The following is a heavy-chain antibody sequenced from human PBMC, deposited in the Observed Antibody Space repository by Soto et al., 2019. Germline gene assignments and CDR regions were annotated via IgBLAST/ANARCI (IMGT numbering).Heavy chain of an antibody. Sequence: GSLRLSCAASGFTFSSYAMHWVRQAPGKGLEWVAVISYDGSNKYYADSVKGRFTISRDNSKNTLYLQMNSLRAEDTAVYYCAGLRFLELGVWGQGTTVTVSS. CDR2: ISYDGSNK. V-gene: IGHV3-30-3*01. CDR1: GFTFSSYA. D-gene: IGHD3-3*01. J-gene: IGHJ6*02. CDR3: AGLRFLELGV.